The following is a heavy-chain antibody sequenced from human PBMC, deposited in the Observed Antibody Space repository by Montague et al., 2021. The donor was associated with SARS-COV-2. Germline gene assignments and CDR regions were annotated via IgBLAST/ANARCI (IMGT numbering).Heavy chain of an antibody. J-gene: IGHJ4*01. CDR1: GFTVSNYY. CDR2: IYIGGIT. D-gene: IGHD6-19*01. Sequence: SLRLSCAVSGFTVSNYYMSWVRQAPGKGLEWVSVIYIGGITYYADSVKGRFVISRDNSKNMLSLQMNSLRAEDTALYYCAREPAVGGEYYFDHWGHGTLVTVSS. CDR3: AREPAVGGEYYFDH. V-gene: IGHV3-66*01.